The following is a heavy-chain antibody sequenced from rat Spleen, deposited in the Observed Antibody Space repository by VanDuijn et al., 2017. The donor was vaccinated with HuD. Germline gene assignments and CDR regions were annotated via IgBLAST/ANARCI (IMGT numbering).Heavy chain of an antibody. J-gene: IGHJ2*01. CDR2: INYDGSSI. D-gene: IGHD1-8*01. Sequence: EVQLVESGGGLVQPGNSLKLSCAVSGFTFNDYAMAWVRQSPKKGLEWVATINYDGSSIYYPDSVKGRFTISRDNAKSTLYLQMNSLRSEDTATYYCARENYTPDYWGQGVMVTVSS. CDR1: GFTFNDYA. CDR3: ARENYTPDY. V-gene: IGHV5-17*01.